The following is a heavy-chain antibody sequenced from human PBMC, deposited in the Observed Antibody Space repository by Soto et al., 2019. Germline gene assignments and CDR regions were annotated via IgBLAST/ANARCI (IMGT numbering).Heavy chain of an antibody. D-gene: IGHD4-17*01. Sequence: QLQLQESGPGLVKPSETLSLTCTVSGGSISRSSYYWGWIRQPPGKGLEWIGSIYYSGSTYYNPSLKSRVTISVDTCKNQFSLKLSSVTAADTAVYYCARHDYGGFGLWGQGTLVTVSS. CDR1: GGSISRSSYY. V-gene: IGHV4-39*01. CDR3: ARHDYGGFGL. CDR2: IYYSGST. J-gene: IGHJ4*02.